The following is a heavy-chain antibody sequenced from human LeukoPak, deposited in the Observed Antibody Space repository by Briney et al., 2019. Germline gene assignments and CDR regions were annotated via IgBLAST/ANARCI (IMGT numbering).Heavy chain of an antibody. D-gene: IGHD3-22*01. Sequence: ASVKVSCKASGYTFTGYYMHWVRQAPGQGLEWMGIINPSGGSTSYAQKFQGRVTMTRDTSTSTVYMELSSLRSEDTAVYYCARDLGSSGYYYESTSPRGMDVWGQGTTVTVSS. CDR1: GYTFTGYY. CDR2: INPSGGST. V-gene: IGHV1-46*01. J-gene: IGHJ6*02. CDR3: ARDLGSSGYYYESTSPRGMDV.